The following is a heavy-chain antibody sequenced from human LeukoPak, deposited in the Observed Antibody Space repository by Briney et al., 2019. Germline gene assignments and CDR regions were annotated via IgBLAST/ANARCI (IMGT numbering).Heavy chain of an antibody. J-gene: IGHJ5*02. V-gene: IGHV4-39*01. CDR3: VRAVGSVAGPGDWFDP. D-gene: IGHD6-19*01. CDR2: FYYTGDT. Sequence: SETLSLTCNVSDGSITTSSFYWGWVRQTPGKGLEWIGTFYYTGDTFYNRSLKSRVTITVYTSKDQFFLALSSVTAADTAVYYCVRAVGSVAGPGDWFDPWGPGILVTVSS. CDR1: DGSITTSSFY.